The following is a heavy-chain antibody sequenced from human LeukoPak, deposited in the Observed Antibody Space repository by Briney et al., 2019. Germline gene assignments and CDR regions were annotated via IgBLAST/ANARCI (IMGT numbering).Heavy chain of an antibody. CDR1: GFTFSSYN. Sequence: GGSLRLSCAASGFTFSSYNMNWVRQAPGKGLEWVSSISTSSSYIYYADSVKGRFTISRDNAKNSLYLQMNSLRAEDTAVYYCAREGGGYNNRGFDYWGQGTLVTVSS. D-gene: IGHD5-24*01. CDR2: ISTSSSYI. J-gene: IGHJ4*02. V-gene: IGHV3-21*01. CDR3: AREGGGYNNRGFDY.